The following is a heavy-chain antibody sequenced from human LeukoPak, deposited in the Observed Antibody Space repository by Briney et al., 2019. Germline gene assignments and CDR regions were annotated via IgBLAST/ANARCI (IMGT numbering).Heavy chain of an antibody. V-gene: IGHV1-18*01. D-gene: IGHD3-22*01. CDR2: ISAYNGNT. CDR1: GYTFTSYG. CDR3: ARGSYDSSDFEYFHH. J-gene: IGHJ1*01. Sequence: ASVKVSCTASGYTFTSYGISWVRQAPGQGLEWMGWISAYNGNTNYAQKLQGRVTMTRDTSIGTAYMELNRLRSDDTAVYYCARGSYDSSDFEYFHHWGQGTLVTVSS.